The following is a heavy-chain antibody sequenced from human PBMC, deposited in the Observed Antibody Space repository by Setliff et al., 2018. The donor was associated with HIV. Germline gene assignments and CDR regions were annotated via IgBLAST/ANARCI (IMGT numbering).Heavy chain of an antibody. CDR3: ARVGYHGSGRYSFDY. D-gene: IGHD3-10*01. V-gene: IGHV4-61*09. CDR1: GGSISSGSYY. CDR2: IHTSGST. J-gene: IGHJ4*02. Sequence: PSETLSLTCTVSGGSISSGSYYWSWIRQPAGKGLEWIGHIHTSGSTKYNPSLKSRVTISADTSKNQFSLNLSSETAAETAVYYCARVGYHGSGRYSFDYWGQGTLVTVSS.